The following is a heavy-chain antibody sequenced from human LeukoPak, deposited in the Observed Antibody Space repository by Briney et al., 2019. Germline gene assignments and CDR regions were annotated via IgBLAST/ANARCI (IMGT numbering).Heavy chain of an antibody. D-gene: IGHD1-26*01. CDR1: GYTFTGYY. CDR2: INPNSGGT. Sequence: ASVKVSCKASGYTFTGYYMHWVRQAPGQGLEWMGWINPNSGGTNYAQKFQGRVTMTRDTSISAAYMELSRLRSDDTAVYYCARTSGSGRTFDYWGQGTLVTVSS. J-gene: IGHJ4*02. V-gene: IGHV1-2*02. CDR3: ARTSGSGRTFDY.